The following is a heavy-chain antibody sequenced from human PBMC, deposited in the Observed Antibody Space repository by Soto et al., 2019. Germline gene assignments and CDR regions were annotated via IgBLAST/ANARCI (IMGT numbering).Heavy chain of an antibody. J-gene: IGHJ6*02. CDR3: AKDICSGTSCYTFYYYYGMDV. CDR2: ISWDGGST. V-gene: IGHV3-43*01. CDR1: GFTFDDYT. Sequence: PGGSLRLSRAASGFTFDDYTMHWVRQAPGKGLEWVSLISWDGGSTYYADSVKGRFTISRDNSKNSLYLQMNSLRTEDTALYYCAKDICSGTSCYTFYYYYGMDVWGQGTTVTVSS. D-gene: IGHD2-2*02.